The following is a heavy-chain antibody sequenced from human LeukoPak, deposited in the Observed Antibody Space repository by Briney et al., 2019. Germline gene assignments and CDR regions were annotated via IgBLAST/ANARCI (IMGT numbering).Heavy chain of an antibody. Sequence: GASVKVSCKASGYTFTGYYMHWVRQAPGQGLEWMGWINPNSGDTKYAQKFQGRVTMTRDTSISTAYMELGRLTSDDTAVYYCATQRGSYLWGTDFDYWGQGTLVTVSS. CDR2: INPNSGDT. CDR1: GYTFTGYY. J-gene: IGHJ4*02. V-gene: IGHV1-2*02. D-gene: IGHD3-16*01. CDR3: ATQRGSYLWGTDFDY.